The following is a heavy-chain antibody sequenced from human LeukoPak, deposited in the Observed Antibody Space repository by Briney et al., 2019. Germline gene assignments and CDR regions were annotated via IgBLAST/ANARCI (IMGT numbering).Heavy chain of an antibody. CDR3: VRDWEGFNFDI. J-gene: IGHJ3*02. Sequence: SETLSLTCAVYGGSFSGYYWSWIRQPPGEGLEWIAYIHNSGSTNYNPSLKSRVTISVDTSKNQFSLNLRSATAADTAVYYCVRDWEGFNFDIWGQGTMVTVSS. CDR2: IHNSGST. D-gene: IGHD1-26*01. V-gene: IGHV4-59*01. CDR1: GGSFSGYY.